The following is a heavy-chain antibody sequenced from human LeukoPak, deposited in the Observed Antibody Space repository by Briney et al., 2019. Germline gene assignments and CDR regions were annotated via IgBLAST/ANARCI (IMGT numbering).Heavy chain of an antibody. CDR3: ARGAHDYGDYYYGMDV. D-gene: IGHD4-17*01. CDR2: IIPIFGTA. J-gene: IGHJ6*02. V-gene: IGHV1-69*01. Sequence: ASVNVSCTASGGTFSSYAISWVRQAPGQGLEWMGGIIPIFGTANYAQKFQGRVTITADESTSTAYMELRSLRSDDTAVYYCARGAHDYGDYYYGMDVWGQGTTVTVSS. CDR1: GGTFSSYA.